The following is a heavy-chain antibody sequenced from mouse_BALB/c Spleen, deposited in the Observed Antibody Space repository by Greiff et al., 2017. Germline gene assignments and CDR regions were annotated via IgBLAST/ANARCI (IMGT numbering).Heavy chain of an antibody. D-gene: IGHD3-2*01. CDR3: ARFRDSSGYPNYAMDY. V-gene: IGHV1-39*01. CDR1: GYSFTDYI. Sequence: VQLQQTGPELVKPGASVKISCKASGYSFTDYIMLWVKQSHGKSLEWIGNINPYYGSTSYNLKFKGKATLTVDKSSSTAYMQLNSLTSEDSAVYYCARFRDSSGYPNYAMDYWGQGTSVTVSS. J-gene: IGHJ4*01. CDR2: INPYYGST.